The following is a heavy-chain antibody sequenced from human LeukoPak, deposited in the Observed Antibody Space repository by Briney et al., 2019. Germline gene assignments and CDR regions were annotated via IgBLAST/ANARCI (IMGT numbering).Heavy chain of an antibody. D-gene: IGHD3-3*01. V-gene: IGHV1-18*01. J-gene: IGHJ5*02. CDR2: ISAYNGNT. CDR1: GYTFTSYG. CDR3: ARDFAPYDFWSGYYTGMNWFDP. Sequence: GASVKVSCKASGYTFTSYGISWVRQAPGQGPEWMGWISAYNGNTNYAQKLQGRVTMTTDTSTSTAYMELRSLRSDDTAVYYCARDFAPYDFWSGYYTGMNWFDPWGQGTLVTVSS.